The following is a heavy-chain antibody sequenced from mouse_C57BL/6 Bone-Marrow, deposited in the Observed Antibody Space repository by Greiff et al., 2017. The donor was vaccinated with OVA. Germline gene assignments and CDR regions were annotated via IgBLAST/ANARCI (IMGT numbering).Heavy chain of an antibody. D-gene: IGHD1-1*01. Sequence: EVQLVESGGGLVKPGGSLKLSCAASGFTFSSYAMSWVRQTPEKRLEWVATISDGGSYTYYPDNVKGRFNISRDNAKNNLYLQMSHLKSEDTAMYYCARDRGTTVVATDFDYWGQGTTLTVSS. CDR3: ARDRGTTVVATDFDY. CDR1: GFTFSSYA. V-gene: IGHV5-4*01. J-gene: IGHJ2*01. CDR2: ISDGGSYT.